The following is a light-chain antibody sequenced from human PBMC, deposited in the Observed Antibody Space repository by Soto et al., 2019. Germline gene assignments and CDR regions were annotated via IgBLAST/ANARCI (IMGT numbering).Light chain of an antibody. J-gene: IGLJ2*01. CDR2: SNN. Sequence: QSVLTQPPSASGTPGQRVTISSSGSSSNIANNTVDWYQQLPGTAPKLLIYSNNQRPSGVPDRFSGSKSGTSASLAISGLQSEDEANYYCAKAWMVRVFGGGTKVTVL. CDR1: SSNIANNT. CDR3: AKAWMVRV. V-gene: IGLV1-44*01.